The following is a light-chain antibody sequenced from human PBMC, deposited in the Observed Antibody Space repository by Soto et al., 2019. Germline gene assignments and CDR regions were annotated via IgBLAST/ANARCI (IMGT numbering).Light chain of an antibody. CDR3: QQYYSVPPYT. Sequence: DIVMTQSPDSLAVSLGERATINCKSSQSVLYSSNNKNYLAWYQQKPGQPPKLLIYWASTRESGVPDRFSGSGSGTDFTLTISSLQAEDVAVSYCQQYYSVPPYTFGQGTKLEIK. CDR1: QSVLYSSNNKNY. V-gene: IGKV4-1*01. J-gene: IGKJ2*01. CDR2: WAS.